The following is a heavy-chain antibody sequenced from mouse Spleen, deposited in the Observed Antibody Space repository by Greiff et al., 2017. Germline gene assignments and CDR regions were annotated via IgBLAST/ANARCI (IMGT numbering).Heavy chain of an antibody. CDR3: ARHRENAYYGSYYFDY. CDR1: GFTFSSYG. V-gene: IGHV5-9-2*01. J-gene: IGHJ2*01. CDR2: ISGGGSYT. D-gene: IGHD1-1*01. Sequence: EVNVVESGGGLVKPGGSLKLSCAASGFTFSSYGMSWVRQTPEKRLEWVATISGGGSYTYYPDSVKGRFTISSDNAKNNLYLQMSSLRSEDTALYYCARHRENAYYGSYYFDYWGQGTTLTVSS.